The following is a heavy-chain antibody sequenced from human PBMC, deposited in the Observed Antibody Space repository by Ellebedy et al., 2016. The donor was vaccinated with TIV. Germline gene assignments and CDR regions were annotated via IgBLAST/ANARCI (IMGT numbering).Heavy chain of an antibody. V-gene: IGHV3-21*01. CDR1: GFTVSSNY. J-gene: IGHJ4*01. D-gene: IGHD5-18*01. CDR2: VHSVSTYM. Sequence: GESLKISCAASGFTVSSNYMNWIRQAPGKGLEWVSSVHSVSTYMFYADSVKGRFTVSRDNAKNSLYLQMNNLRAEDTAVYYCARDFDTAPMKTIFDYWGHGTLVTVSS. CDR3: ARDFDTAPMKTIFDY.